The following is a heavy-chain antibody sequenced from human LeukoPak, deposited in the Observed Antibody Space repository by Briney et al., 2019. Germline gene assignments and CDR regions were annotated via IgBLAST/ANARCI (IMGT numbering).Heavy chain of an antibody. D-gene: IGHD3-10*01. Sequence: GEAPKISCKVAGCPFTGNWIGWGRQMPGKGLEGMGIIYPGDFDTRYSPSFQGQITITADKSISTAYPQWSSLKASDTAMYYCARHLVYGSGFDAFDVWGQGTMVSVSS. CDR1: GCPFTGNW. CDR2: IYPGDFDT. J-gene: IGHJ3*01. CDR3: ARHLVYGSGFDAFDV. V-gene: IGHV5-51*01.